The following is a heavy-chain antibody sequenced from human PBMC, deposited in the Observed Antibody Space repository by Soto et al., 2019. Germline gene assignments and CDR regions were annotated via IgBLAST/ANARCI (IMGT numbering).Heavy chain of an antibody. CDR3: ATGTPTRNYYGMDV. J-gene: IGHJ6*02. D-gene: IGHD4-17*01. V-gene: IGHV4-39*01. CDR1: GGSISSSSYY. CDR2: IYYSGST. Sequence: PSETLSLTCTVSGGSISSSSYYWGWIRQPPGKGLEWIGSIYYSGSTYYNPSLKSRVTISVDTSKNQFSLKLSSVTAADTAVYYCATGTPTRNYYGMDVWGQRTTVTVSS.